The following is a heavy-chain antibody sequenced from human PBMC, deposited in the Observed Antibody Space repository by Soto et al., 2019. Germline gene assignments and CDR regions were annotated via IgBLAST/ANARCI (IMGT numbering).Heavy chain of an antibody. D-gene: IGHD2-15*01. J-gene: IGHJ4*02. CDR3: ARDKGRSPLDY. CDR1: GFTFSSYS. Sequence: EVQLVESGGGLVQPGGSLRLSCAASGFTFSSYSMNWVRQAPGKGLEWVSYISSSSSTIYYADSVKGRFTISRDNAKNSLQLQMNRLRAEDTAVYYCARDKGRSPLDYWGQGTLVTVSS. CDR2: ISSSSSTI. V-gene: IGHV3-48*01.